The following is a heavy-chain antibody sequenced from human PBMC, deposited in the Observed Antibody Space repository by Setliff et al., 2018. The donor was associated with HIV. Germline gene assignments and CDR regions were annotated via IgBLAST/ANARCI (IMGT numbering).Heavy chain of an antibody. CDR3: ARVITMVWTTFDP. V-gene: IGHV4-34*01. CDR2: INHSGST. CDR1: GGSFSGYY. D-gene: IGHD3-10*01. J-gene: IGHJ5*02. Sequence: PSETLSLTCAVYGGSFSGYYWSWIRQPPGKGLEWIGEINHSGSTNYNPSLKSRVTISVDTSKNQFSLKLSSVTAADTAVYYCARVITMVWTTFDPWGQGTQVTVSS.